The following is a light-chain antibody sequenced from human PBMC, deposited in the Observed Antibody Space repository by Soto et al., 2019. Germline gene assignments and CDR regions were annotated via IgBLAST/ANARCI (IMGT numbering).Light chain of an antibody. CDR3: SSFTSRDTVL. CDR1: TSNIGANFD. CDR2: VNT. J-gene: IGLJ2*01. V-gene: IGLV1-40*01. Sequence: QSVLTQPPSVSGAPGQRVSISCSGNTSNIGANFDVNWYQQFPGAAPKLLISVNTNRPSGVPDRFSASKSGTSASLAITGLQTEDEADYYCSSFTSRDTVLFGGATKLTVL.